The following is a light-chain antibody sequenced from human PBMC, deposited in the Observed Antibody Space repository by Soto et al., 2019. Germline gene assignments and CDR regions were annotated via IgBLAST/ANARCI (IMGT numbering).Light chain of an antibody. V-gene: IGKV1-27*01. CDR2: ATS. CDR3: QKYNSVPLT. Sequence: DIQMTQSPSSLSASVGDRVTITCRASQGITNYLAWYQQRPGKVPKLLIYATSTLQSGVSPRFSGSGSGTDSTLTISSLQPEDVATYYCQKYNSVPLTFGPGTKVDIK. CDR1: QGITNY. J-gene: IGKJ3*01.